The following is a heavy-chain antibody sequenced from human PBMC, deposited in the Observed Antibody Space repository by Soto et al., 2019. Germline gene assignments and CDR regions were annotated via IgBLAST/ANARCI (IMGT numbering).Heavy chain of an antibody. CDR3: ARDRNGLGY. D-gene: IGHD4-17*01. V-gene: IGHV4-59*01. J-gene: IGHJ4*02. CDR2: IYYSGSI. CDR1: GGSISSYY. Sequence: PSETLSLTCTVSGGSISSYYWSWIRQPPGKGLEWIGYIYYSGSINYNPSLKSRVTISVDTSKNQFSLKLSSVTAADTAVYYCARDRNGLGYWGQGTLVTVSS.